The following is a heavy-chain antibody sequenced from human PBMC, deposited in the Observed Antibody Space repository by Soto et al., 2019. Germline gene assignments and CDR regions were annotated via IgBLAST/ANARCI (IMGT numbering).Heavy chain of an antibody. V-gene: IGHV4-28*01. CDR2: IYYSGST. CDR3: ARTGALPRAFDP. CDR1: GYSISSSNW. D-gene: IGHD1-26*01. Sequence: SETLSLTCAVCGYSISSSNWWGWIRQPPGEGLEWIGYIYYSGSTYYNPSLKSRVTMSVDTSKNQFSLKLSSGTAVDTAVYYCARTGALPRAFDPWGQGTLVTVSS. J-gene: IGHJ5*02.